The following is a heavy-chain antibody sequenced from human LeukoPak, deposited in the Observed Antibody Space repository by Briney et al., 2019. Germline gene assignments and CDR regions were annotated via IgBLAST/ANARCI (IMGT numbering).Heavy chain of an antibody. D-gene: IGHD3-3*01. CDR2: INPSGGST. Sequence: GASVKVSCKASGYTFTSYYMHWVRQAPGQGLEWMGIINPSGGSTSHAQKFQGRVTMTRDTSTSAVYMELSSLRSEDTAVYYCARDRSRLWSGHPSYYFDYWGQGTLVTVSS. V-gene: IGHV1-46*01. CDR3: ARDRSRLWSGHPSYYFDY. CDR1: GYTFTSYY. J-gene: IGHJ4*02.